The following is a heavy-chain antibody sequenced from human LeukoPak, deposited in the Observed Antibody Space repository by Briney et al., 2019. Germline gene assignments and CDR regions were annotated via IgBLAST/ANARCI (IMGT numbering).Heavy chain of an antibody. V-gene: IGHV3-74*01. D-gene: IGHD6-13*01. J-gene: IGHJ4*02. CDR2: INSAGIST. CDR1: RFTFSSYW. CDR3: ARDIAAAVDY. Sequence: GGALRLSCTASRFTFSSYWMHWVRQVPGKGLVWVSRINSAGISTNYADSVKGRFTISRDNAKNTLYLQMNSLRAEDTAIYYCARDIAAAVDYWGQGTLVTVSS.